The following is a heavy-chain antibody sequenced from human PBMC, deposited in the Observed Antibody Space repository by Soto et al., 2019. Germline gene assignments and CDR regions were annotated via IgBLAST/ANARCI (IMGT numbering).Heavy chain of an antibody. V-gene: IGHV3-30-3*01. CDR1: GFTFSNFA. J-gene: IGHJ6*02. CDR3: ARSRGEKLDFLYGMDV. CDR2: VSYDGGTK. D-gene: IGHD3-9*01. Sequence: GGSRRLSCAVSGFTFSNFAMHWVRQPPGKGLEWVAVVSYDGGTKYYADSVKGRFTISRDNSKNTLYLQMNSLRAEGTAVYYCARSRGEKLDFLYGMDVWDQGTTVTV.